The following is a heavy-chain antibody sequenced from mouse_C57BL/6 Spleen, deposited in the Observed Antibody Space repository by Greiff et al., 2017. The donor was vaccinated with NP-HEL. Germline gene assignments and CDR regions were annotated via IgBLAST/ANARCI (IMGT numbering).Heavy chain of an antibody. CDR1: GFTFSSYG. Sequence: EVMLVESGGDLVKPGGSLKLSCAASGFTFSSYGMSWVRQTPDKRLEWVATISSGGSYTYYPDSVKGRFTISRDNAKNTLYLQMSSLKSEDTAMYYCARRSMTAQATYFDYWGQGTTLTVSS. CDR2: ISSGGSYT. V-gene: IGHV5-6*02. D-gene: IGHD3-2*02. CDR3: ARRSMTAQATYFDY. J-gene: IGHJ2*01.